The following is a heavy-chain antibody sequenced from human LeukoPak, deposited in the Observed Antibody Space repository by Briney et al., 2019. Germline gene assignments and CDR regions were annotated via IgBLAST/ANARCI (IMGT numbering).Heavy chain of an antibody. V-gene: IGHV1-46*01. Sequence: GASLKVPCKASGNPFTSYYTHWLRQAPGQGLEWMGIINPSGGSTSYAQKFQGRVTMTRDTSTSTVYMELSSLRSEDTAVYYCARDFWDYYDSSGYSYYFDYWGQGTLVTVSS. CDR3: ARDFWDYYDSSGYSYYFDY. D-gene: IGHD3-22*01. J-gene: IGHJ4*02. CDR2: INPSGGST. CDR1: GNPFTSYY.